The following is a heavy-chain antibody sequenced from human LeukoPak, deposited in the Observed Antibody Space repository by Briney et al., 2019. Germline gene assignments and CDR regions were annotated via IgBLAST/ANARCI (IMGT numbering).Heavy chain of an antibody. J-gene: IGHJ4*02. V-gene: IGHV4-39*01. CDR2: IYYSGST. Sequence: PSETLSLTCTASGGSISSSSYYWGWIRQPPGKGLEWIGSIYYSGSTYYNPSLKSRVTISVDTSKNQFSLKLTSITAADTAVYYCARRRIYYHFDYWGQGTLVTVSS. CDR3: ARRRIYYHFDY. CDR1: GGSISSSSYY. D-gene: IGHD3-22*01.